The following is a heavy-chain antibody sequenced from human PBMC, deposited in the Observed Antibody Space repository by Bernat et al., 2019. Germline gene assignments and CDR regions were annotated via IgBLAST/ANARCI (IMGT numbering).Heavy chain of an antibody. CDR1: GFTFSSYA. Sequence: EVQLLESGGGLVQPGGSLRLSCAASGFTFSSYAMSWVRQAPGKGLEWVSAISGRGGSTDDADAGKGRGTSARDKAKNTRERQRNSRRAEDTAGYDGAKGTEESRGWEGWGQGTTVTGS. CDR2: ISGRGGST. D-gene: IGHD6-19*01. V-gene: IGHV3-23*01. J-gene: IGHJ6*02. CDR3: AKGTEESRGWEG.